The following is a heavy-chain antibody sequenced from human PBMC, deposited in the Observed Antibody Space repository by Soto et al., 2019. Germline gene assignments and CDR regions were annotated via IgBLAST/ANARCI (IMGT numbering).Heavy chain of an antibody. J-gene: IGHJ4*02. CDR1: GGSISSGDYY. V-gene: IGHV4-30-4*01. Sequence: PSETLSLTCTVSGGSISSGDYYWSWIRQPPGKGLEWIGYIYYSGSTYYNPSLKSRVTISVDTSKNQFSLKLSSVTAADTAVYYCARDSRAAGSSDLRDFVYWGQGTLVTVSS. D-gene: IGHD6-25*01. CDR3: ARDSRAAGSSDLRDFVY. CDR2: IYYSGST.